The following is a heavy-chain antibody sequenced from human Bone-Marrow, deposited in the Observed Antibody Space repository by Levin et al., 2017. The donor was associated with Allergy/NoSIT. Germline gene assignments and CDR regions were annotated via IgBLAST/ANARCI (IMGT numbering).Heavy chain of an antibody. D-gene: IGHD2-2*01. CDR1: GYTFTNFD. J-gene: IGHJ2*01. Sequence: GASVKVSCKTSGYTFTNFDVSWVRQAPGQGLEWMGWISTDNGKTKYAQNLQGRVTMTTDTSTTTAYMELRDLTSDDTAVYYCVREGCSRSSCYDSVYYFDLWGRGTLVTVSS. V-gene: IGHV1-18*01. CDR3: VREGCSRSSCYDSVYYFDL. CDR2: ISTDNGKT.